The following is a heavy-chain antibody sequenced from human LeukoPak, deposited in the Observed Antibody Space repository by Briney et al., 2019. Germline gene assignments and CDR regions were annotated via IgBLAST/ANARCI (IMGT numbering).Heavy chain of an antibody. D-gene: IGHD5-18*01. CDR2: ISSSGSTI. V-gene: IGHV3-48*03. CDR1: GFTFSSYE. J-gene: IGHJ4*02. Sequence: GGSLRLSCAASGFTFSSYEMNWVRQAPGKGLEWVSYISSSGSTIYYADSVKGRFAISRDNAKNSPYLQMNSLRAEDTAVYYCARDSHYSYGPFFDYWGQGTLVTVSS. CDR3: ARDSHYSYGPFFDY.